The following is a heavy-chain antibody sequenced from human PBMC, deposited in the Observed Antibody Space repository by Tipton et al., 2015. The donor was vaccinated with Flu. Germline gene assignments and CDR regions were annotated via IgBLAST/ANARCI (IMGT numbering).Heavy chain of an antibody. V-gene: IGHV4-61*02. D-gene: IGHD1-26*01. CDR1: GAYIGNGNYY. CDR2: IYTSGST. Sequence: TLSLTCTVSGAYIGNGNYYWSWIRQPAGKGLEWIGRIYTSGSTNYNPSLKSRVTMSVDTSKNQFSLKLTSVSAADTAVYYCAKSGSYLEYLQHWGQGTLVTVSS. CDR3: AKSGSYLEYLQH. J-gene: IGHJ1*01.